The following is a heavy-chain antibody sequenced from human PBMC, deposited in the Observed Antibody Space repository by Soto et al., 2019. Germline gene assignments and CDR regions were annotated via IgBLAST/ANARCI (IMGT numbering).Heavy chain of an antibody. J-gene: IGHJ5*02. CDR1: GFTFSSYA. CDR3: SKDRGQRLVRNCFDP. V-gene: IGHV3-23*01. CDR2: ISGSGGST. D-gene: IGHD6-25*01. Sequence: PGGSLRLSCAASGFTFSSYAMSWVRHAPGKGLEWVSAISGSGGSTYYADSVKGRFTISRDNSKNTLYLQMNSLRAEDTAVYYCSKDRGQRLVRNCFDPWGQGTLVTVSS.